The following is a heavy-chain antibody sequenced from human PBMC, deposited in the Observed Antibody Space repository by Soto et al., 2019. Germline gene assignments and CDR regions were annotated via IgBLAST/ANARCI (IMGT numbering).Heavy chain of an antibody. CDR2: IYWDDDK. CDR1: GFSFSTSGVG. D-gene: IGHD3-22*01. Sequence: QITLKESGPTLVKPTQTLTLTCTFSGFSFSTSGVGVGWIRQPPGKALQWLALIYWDDDKGYSPSLKSRLTITKHTSKNQVVLTMTNMDPVDTATYYCALGPWGYSLYWGQGTLVTVSS. V-gene: IGHV2-5*02. CDR3: ALGPWGYSLY. J-gene: IGHJ4*02.